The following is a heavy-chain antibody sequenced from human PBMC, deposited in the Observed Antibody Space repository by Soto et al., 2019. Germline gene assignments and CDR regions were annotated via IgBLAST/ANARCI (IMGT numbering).Heavy chain of an antibody. J-gene: IGHJ6*02. Sequence: PSETLSLTCAVYGGSFSDNYWTWIRQPPGKGLEWIGEINHSGSTNYNPSLKSRITISVDKSKNQISLKLTSVTAADRAVYYCLRGRPAVVSRWGYNYYGMDVWGQGTSVTVSS. CDR2: INHSGST. CDR3: LRGRPAVVSRWGYNYYGMDV. V-gene: IGHV4-34*01. D-gene: IGHD2-15*01. CDR1: GGSFSDNY.